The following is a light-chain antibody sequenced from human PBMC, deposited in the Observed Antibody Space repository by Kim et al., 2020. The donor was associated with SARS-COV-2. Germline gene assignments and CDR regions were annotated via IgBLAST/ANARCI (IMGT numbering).Light chain of an antibody. J-gene: IGLJ3*02. CDR2: LEGSGTY. CDR1: SGNRSYI. CDR3: ETWDSDTRV. V-gene: IGLV4-60*03. Sequence: SSVRLTCTLSSGNRSYIIAWHQQQPRKAPRFLMKLEGSGTYSKGSGVPPRFSGSSSGADRYLTISNLQSEDEADYYCETWDSDTRVFGGGTQLTVL.